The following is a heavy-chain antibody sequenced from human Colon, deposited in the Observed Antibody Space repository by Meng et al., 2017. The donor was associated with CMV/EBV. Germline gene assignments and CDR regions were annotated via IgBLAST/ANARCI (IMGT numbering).Heavy chain of an antibody. J-gene: IGHJ4*02. CDR3: ARGPSSSIQGFPL. CDR1: GYSFSGYY. Sequence: KGSGYSFSGYYSHWVRQAPGPGLEWMGSINPKSGGIKYAKKFQGRVTMTRDTSINTAYMDLTRLTSDDTAVYFCARGPSSSIQGFPLWGQGTLVTVSS. D-gene: IGHD2-15*01. CDR2: INPKSGGI. V-gene: IGHV1-2*02.